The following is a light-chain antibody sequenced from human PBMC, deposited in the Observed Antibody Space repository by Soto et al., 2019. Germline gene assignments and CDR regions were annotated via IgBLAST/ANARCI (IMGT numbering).Light chain of an antibody. V-gene: IGLV2-14*01. CDR1: SSDVGAYNY. CDR3: SSYTSTNTLV. J-gene: IGLJ2*01. CDR2: EVS. Sequence: QSALTQPASVSGSPGQSITISCTGTSSDVGAYNYVSWYQQHPGKAPKLMIFEVSDRPSGVSNRFSGSKSGNTASLTISGLQAGDEADYYCSSYTSTNTLVFGGGPKLPVL.